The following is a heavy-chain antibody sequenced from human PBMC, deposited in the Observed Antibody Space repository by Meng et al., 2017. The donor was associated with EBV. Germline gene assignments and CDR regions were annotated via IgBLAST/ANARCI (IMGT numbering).Heavy chain of an antibody. CDR2: INVGVGYT. V-gene: IGHV1-3*01. CDR1: GYAFTSYI. CDR3: VRGPPVGVPGPGDY. D-gene: IGHD2-21*01. J-gene: IGHJ4*02. Sequence: VQLLQSGAEVKNPGASLKVSCKASGYAFTSYILHWVRQAPGQRLEWMGWINVGVGYTKYSQKFQGRVTISSDTSATTGYMELSSLRSEDTAVYYCVRGPPVGVPGPGDYWGQGTLVTVSS.